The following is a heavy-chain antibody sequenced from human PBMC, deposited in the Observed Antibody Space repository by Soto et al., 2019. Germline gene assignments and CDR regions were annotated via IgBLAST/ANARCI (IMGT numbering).Heavy chain of an antibody. CDR3: ARSGGYSGYDWDY. J-gene: IGHJ4*02. CDR1: SGSISSSNW. Sequence: SETLSLTCAVSSGSISSSNWWSWVRQPPGKGLEWIGEIYHSGSTNYNPSLKSRVTISVDKSKNQFSLKLSSVTAADTAVYYCARSGGYSGYDWDYWGQGTLVNVSS. CDR2: IYHSGST. V-gene: IGHV4-4*02. D-gene: IGHD5-12*01.